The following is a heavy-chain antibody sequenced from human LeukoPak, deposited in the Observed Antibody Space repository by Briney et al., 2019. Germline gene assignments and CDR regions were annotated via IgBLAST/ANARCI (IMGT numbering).Heavy chain of an antibody. D-gene: IGHD6-25*01. CDR3: AKGAERYSTGPPFDY. CDR1: GFTFSSYA. V-gene: IGHV3-23*01. Sequence: GRSLRLSCAASGFTFSSYAMSWVRQAPGKGLEWVSAISGSGGSTYYADSVKGRFTISRDNSKNTLYLQMNSLRAEDTAVYYCAKGAERYSTGPPFDYWGQGTLVTVSS. CDR2: ISGSGGST. J-gene: IGHJ4*02.